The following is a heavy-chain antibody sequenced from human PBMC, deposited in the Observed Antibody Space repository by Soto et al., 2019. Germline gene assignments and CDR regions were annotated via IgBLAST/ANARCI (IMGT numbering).Heavy chain of an antibody. V-gene: IGHV4-34*01. CDR2: INHSGST. J-gene: IGHJ6*02. Sequence: SETLSLTCAVYGGSFSGYYCSWIRQPPGKGLEWIGEINHSGSTNYNPSLKSRVTISVDTSKNQFSLKLSSVTAADTAVYYCARKVIPWYSSSWSYYYYYGMDVWGQGTTVTVSS. CDR1: GGSFSGYY. D-gene: IGHD6-13*01. CDR3: ARKVIPWYSSSWSYYYYYGMDV.